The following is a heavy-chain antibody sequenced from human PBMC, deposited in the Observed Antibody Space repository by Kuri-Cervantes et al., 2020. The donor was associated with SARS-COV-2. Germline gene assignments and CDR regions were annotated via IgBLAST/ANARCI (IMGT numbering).Heavy chain of an antibody. CDR3: ARAREADYDFWSGYAYWYFDL. Sequence: SVKVSCKASGGTFSSYAISWVRQAPGQGLEWMGGIIPIFGTANYAQKFQGRVTITTDESTSTAYMELSSLRSEDTAVYYCARAREADYDFWSGYAYWYFDLWGRGTLVTGSS. V-gene: IGHV1-69*05. J-gene: IGHJ2*01. D-gene: IGHD3-3*01. CDR1: GGTFSSYA. CDR2: IIPIFGTA.